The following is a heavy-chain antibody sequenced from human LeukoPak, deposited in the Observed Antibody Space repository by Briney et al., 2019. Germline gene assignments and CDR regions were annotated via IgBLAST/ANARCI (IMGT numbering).Heavy chain of an antibody. J-gene: IGHJ4*02. CDR3: ARQGSYWKYYFDY. D-gene: IGHD1-26*01. CDR1: GGSISGSSYY. Sequence: SETLSLTCTVSGGSISGSSYYWGWIRQPPGKELEYIGSIYYSGNTYYNPSLESRVTISVDTSKNQFSLKLSSVTAADTAVYYCARQGSYWKYYFDYWGQGTLVTVSS. CDR2: IYYSGNT. V-gene: IGHV4-39*01.